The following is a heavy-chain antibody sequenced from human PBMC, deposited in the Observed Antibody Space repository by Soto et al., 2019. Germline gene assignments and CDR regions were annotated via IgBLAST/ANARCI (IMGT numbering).Heavy chain of an antibody. J-gene: IGHJ6*02. Sequence: ASVKVSCKASGYTFTSYGISWVRQAPGQGLEWMGWISAYNGNTNYAQKLQGRVTMTRDTSTSTVYMELSSLRSEDTAVYYCAREYEDYYYGMDVWGQGTTVTVSS. CDR3: AREYEDYYYGMDV. V-gene: IGHV1-18*01. D-gene: IGHD3-3*01. CDR1: GYTFTSYG. CDR2: ISAYNGNT.